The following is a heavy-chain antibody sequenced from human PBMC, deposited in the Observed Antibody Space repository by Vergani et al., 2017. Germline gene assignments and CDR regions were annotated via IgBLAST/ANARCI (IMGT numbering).Heavy chain of an antibody. Sequence: QVQLQQWGAGLLKPSETLSLTCAVYGGSFSGYYWSWIRQPQGKGLEWIGEINHSGSTNYNPSLKSRVTISVDTSKNQFSLKLSSVTAADTAVYFCARVPIWFGATDYCGQGTLVTVSS. CDR3: ARVPIWFGATDY. V-gene: IGHV4-34*01. CDR2: INHSGST. CDR1: GGSFSGYY. D-gene: IGHD3-10*01. J-gene: IGHJ4*02.